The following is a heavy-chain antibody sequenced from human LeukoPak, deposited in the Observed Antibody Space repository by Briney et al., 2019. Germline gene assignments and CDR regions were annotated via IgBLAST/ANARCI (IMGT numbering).Heavy chain of an antibody. CDR2: ISYDGSNK. Sequence: GGSLRLSCAASGFTFSSYAMHWVRQAPGKGLEWVAVISYDGSNKYYADSVKGRFTISRDNSKNTLYLQMNSLRAEDTAVYYCARDLVGDYYGSGSYWGQGTLVTVSS. V-gene: IGHV3-30-3*01. CDR3: ARDLVGDYYGSGSY. CDR1: GFTFSSYA. J-gene: IGHJ4*02. D-gene: IGHD3-10*01.